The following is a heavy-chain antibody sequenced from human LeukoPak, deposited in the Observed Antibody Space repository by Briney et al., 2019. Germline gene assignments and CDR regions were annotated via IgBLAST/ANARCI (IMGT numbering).Heavy chain of an antibody. CDR2: INHSGST. J-gene: IGHJ4*02. V-gene: IGHV4-34*01. Sequence: PSETLSLTCAVYGGSFSDYYWTWIRQPPGKGLEWIGEINHSGSTNYNPSLKSRVTISVDTSKNQFSLKLSSVTAADTAVYYCARGAVIGYSSGWPTYWGQGTLVTVSS. CDR1: GGSFSDYY. CDR3: ARGAVIGYSSGWPTY. D-gene: IGHD6-19*01.